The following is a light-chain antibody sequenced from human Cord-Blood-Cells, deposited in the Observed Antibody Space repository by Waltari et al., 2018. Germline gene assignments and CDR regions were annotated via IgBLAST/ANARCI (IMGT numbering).Light chain of an antibody. CDR1: SPNIGAGYA. CDR3: QSYDSSLSWV. CDR2: GNS. J-gene: IGLJ2*01. Sequence: QSVLTQPPSVSGAPGQRVTISCTGSSPNIGAGYAVHWYQQLPGTAPKLLISGNSNRPSGVPDRFSGSKSGTSASLAITGLQAEDEADYYCQSYDSSLSWVFGGGTKLTVL. V-gene: IGLV1-40*01.